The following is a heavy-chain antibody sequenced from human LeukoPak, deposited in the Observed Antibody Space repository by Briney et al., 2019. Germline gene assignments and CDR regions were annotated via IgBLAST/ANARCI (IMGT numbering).Heavy chain of an antibody. CDR3: ARPGCGGNCYYRMDV. CDR2: VSDSGTRT. Sequence: GGSLRLSCAASGFTFSSYAMTWVRQAPGKGLEWVSAVSDSGTRTFYADSVKGRFAISRDNSRNTVFLRMNSLRADDTAVYYCARPGCGGNCYYRMDVWGKGTTVTVFS. J-gene: IGHJ6*04. CDR1: GFTFSSYA. D-gene: IGHD2-21*01. V-gene: IGHV3-23*01.